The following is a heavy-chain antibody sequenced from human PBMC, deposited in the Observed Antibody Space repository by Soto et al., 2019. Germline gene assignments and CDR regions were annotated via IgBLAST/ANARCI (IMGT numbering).Heavy chain of an antibody. D-gene: IGHD6-25*01. CDR3: ARLHTYYTSADY. J-gene: IGHJ4*02. Sequence: SETLSLTCTVSGGSISSYYWSWIRQPPGKGLEWIGYIYYSGSTNYNPSLKSRVTISVDTSKNQFSLKLSSVTAADTAVYYCARLHTYYTSADYWGQGTLVTVSS. CDR1: GGSISSYY. V-gene: IGHV4-59*01. CDR2: IYYSGST.